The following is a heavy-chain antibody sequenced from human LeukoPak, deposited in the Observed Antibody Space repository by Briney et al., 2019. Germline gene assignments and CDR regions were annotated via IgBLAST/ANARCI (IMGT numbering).Heavy chain of an antibody. Sequence: GGSLRLSCAASGSTFSTYWMSWVRRAPGKGLEWVANINRDGSQTFYVDSVKGRFTISRDNPGNSVYLQMNSLRAEDTAVYYCARLMFLWPPIYFDYWGQGTLVTVSS. V-gene: IGHV3-7*01. D-gene: IGHD2-8*01. CDR3: ARLMFLWPPIYFDY. J-gene: IGHJ4*02. CDR2: INRDGSQT. CDR1: GSTFSTYW.